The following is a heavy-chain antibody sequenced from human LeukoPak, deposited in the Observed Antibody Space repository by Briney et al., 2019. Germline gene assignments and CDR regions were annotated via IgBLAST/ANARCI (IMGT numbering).Heavy chain of an antibody. V-gene: IGHV3-20*04. CDR2: INWNGGST. Sequence: PGGSLRLSCAASGFTFDDYGMSWVRQAPGKGLEWVSGINWNGGSTGYADSVKGRFTISRDNAKNSLYLQMNSLRAEDTALYYCARDSRELLWFGDPYYYYYMDVWGKGTTVTVSS. D-gene: IGHD3-10*01. CDR3: ARDSRELLWFGDPYYYYYMDV. J-gene: IGHJ6*03. CDR1: GFTFDDYG.